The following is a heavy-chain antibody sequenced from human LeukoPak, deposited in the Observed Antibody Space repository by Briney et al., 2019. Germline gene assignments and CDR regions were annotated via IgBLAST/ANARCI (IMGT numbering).Heavy chain of an antibody. V-gene: IGHV4-59*01. CDR2: IYYSGSI. D-gene: IGHD3-22*01. CDR1: GASISSYY. J-gene: IGHJ4*02. Sequence: SETLSLTCTVSGASISSYYWSWIRQPPGKGLKWIGDIYYSGSIKYNPSLKSRVTMSVDTSKNQFSLKLSSVTAADTAIYYCARENPSGYYNRPIDYWGQRTLVTVSS. CDR3: ARENPSGYYNRPIDY.